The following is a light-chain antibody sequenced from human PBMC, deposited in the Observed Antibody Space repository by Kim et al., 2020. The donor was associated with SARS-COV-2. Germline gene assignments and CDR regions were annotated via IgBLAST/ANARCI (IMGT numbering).Light chain of an antibody. CDR1: RLGNKY. CDR3: QAWDNYIVI. J-gene: IGLJ2*01. CDR2: QDT. Sequence: SYELTQPPSVSVSPGQTASITCSGDRLGNKYVSWYQQKPAQSPVLVIHQDTKRPSGIPERLSGSNSGDTATLTISETQAVDEADYYCQAWDNYIVIFGGGTQLTVL. V-gene: IGLV3-1*01.